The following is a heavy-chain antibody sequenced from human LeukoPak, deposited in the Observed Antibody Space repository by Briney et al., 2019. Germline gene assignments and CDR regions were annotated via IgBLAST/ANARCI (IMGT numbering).Heavy chain of an antibody. CDR1: GGSFSGYY. CDR3: ARGGHFDSSGSRFDP. V-gene: IGHV4-34*01. J-gene: IGHJ5*02. D-gene: IGHD3-22*01. CDR2: INHSGST. Sequence: SETLSLTCAVYGGSFSGYYWSWIRQPPGKGLEWIGEINHSGSTNYNPSLKSRVTISVDTSKNQFSLKLSSVTAADTAVYCCARGGHFDSSGSRFDPWGQGTLVTVSS.